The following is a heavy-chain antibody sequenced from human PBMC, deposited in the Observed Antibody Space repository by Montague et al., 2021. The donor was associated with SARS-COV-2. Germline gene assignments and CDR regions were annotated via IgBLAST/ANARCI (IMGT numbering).Heavy chain of an antibody. Sequence: SLRLSCAASGFTYSNYGVHWVRQAPGKGLEWVSSICNDGSKTYHADSVKGRFTISRDNSNNMLYLQMDSLRAEDAAVYYCVGDCGDPDTCDYWGQGTQVTVSS. CDR3: VGDCGDPDTCDY. J-gene: IGHJ4*02. CDR1: GFTYSNYG. CDR2: ICNDGSKT. V-gene: IGHV3-33*01. D-gene: IGHD7-27*01.